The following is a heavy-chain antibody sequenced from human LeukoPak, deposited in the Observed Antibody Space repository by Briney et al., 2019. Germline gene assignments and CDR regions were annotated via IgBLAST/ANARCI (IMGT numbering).Heavy chain of an antibody. CDR3: ARLGTYCSGGSCYFNWFDP. J-gene: IGHJ5*02. D-gene: IGHD2-15*01. Sequence: GESLKISCKGSGYSFTSYWIGWVRQMPGKGLEWMGIIYPGDSDTRYSPSFQGPVTISADKSISTAYLQWSSLKASDTAMYYCARLGTYCSGGSCYFNWFDPWGQGTLVTVSS. CDR2: IYPGDSDT. V-gene: IGHV5-51*01. CDR1: GYSFTSYW.